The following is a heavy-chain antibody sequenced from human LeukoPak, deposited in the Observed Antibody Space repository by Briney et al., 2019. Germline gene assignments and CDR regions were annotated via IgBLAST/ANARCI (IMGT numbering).Heavy chain of an antibody. D-gene: IGHD7-27*01. CDR1: GFTFSSYG. CDR3: ARVLETGQDWYFDL. J-gene: IGHJ2*01. Sequence: GGSLRLSCAASGFTFSSYGMHWVRQAPGKGLEWVAFIRYDGSNKYYADSVKGRFTISRDNSKNTLFLQMNSLRADDTAVYYCARVLETGQDWYFDLWGRGTLVTVSS. V-gene: IGHV3-30*02. CDR2: IRYDGSNK.